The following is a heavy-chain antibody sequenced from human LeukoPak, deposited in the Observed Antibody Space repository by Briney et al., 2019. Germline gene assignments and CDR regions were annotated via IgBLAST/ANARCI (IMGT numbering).Heavy chain of an antibody. CDR1: GFTFSAYA. J-gene: IGHJ5*02. CDR3: AKVYVSWWFDP. V-gene: IGHV3-23*01. D-gene: IGHD3-10*02. CDR2: ITGSGGST. Sequence: GGSLRLSCAASGFTFSAYAMSWVRQAPGKGLEWVSAITGSGGSTQYADSVKGRFTISRDNSKNTLYLQMNSLRAEDTALYYRAKVYVSWWFDPWGQGTLVTVSS.